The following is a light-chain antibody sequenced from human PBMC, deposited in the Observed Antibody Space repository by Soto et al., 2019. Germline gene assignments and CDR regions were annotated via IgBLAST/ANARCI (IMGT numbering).Light chain of an antibody. CDR1: SSNIGAGYD. J-gene: IGLJ2*01. V-gene: IGLV1-40*01. Sequence: QSVLTQPPSVSGAPGQRVTISCTGSSSNIGAGYDVHWYQQLPGTAPKLLIYGNSNRPSGVPDRFSGSKSGTSASLAITGLQAEYEADYYCQSYDSSLSGPVVFGGGTQLTVL. CDR3: QSYDSSLSGPVV. CDR2: GNS.